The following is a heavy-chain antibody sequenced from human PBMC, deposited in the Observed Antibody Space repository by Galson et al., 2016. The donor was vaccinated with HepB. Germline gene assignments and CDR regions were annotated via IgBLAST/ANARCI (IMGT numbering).Heavy chain of an antibody. D-gene: IGHD1-26*01. V-gene: IGHV1-18*01. CDR3: ARGKWETGDAFDV. CDR1: GYTFTSYG. J-gene: IGHJ3*01. CDR2: ISGYNLKT. Sequence: SVKVSCKAAGYTFTSYGINWVRQAPGQGLEWVGWISGYNLKTNYAQKFQDRVTLTLDPYTDTSYMEVRSLRSDDTALYYCARGKWETGDAFDVWGQGTMVTVSS.